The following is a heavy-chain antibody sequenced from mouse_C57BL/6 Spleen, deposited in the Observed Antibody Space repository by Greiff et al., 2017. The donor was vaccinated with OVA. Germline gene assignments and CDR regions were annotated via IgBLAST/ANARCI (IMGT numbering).Heavy chain of an antibody. CDR3: ARSYYYGSSYGYFDV. CDR1: GYTFTSSW. Sequence: QVQLQQPGAELVRPGSSVKLSCKASGYTFTSSWMHWVKQRPIQGLEWIGNIDPSDSETHYNQKFKDKATLTVDKSSSTAYMQLSSLTSEDSAVYYCARSYYYGSSYGYFDVWGTGTTVTVSS. J-gene: IGHJ1*03. D-gene: IGHD1-1*01. CDR2: IDPSDSET. V-gene: IGHV1-52*01.